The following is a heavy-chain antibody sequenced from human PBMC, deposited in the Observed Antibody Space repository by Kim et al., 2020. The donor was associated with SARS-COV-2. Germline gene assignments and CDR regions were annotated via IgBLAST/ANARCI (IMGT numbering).Heavy chain of an antibody. J-gene: IGHJ4*02. CDR2: IKINVDGGVA. CDR3: TRSGYSNTWNVAD. CDR1: GFSFSEVW. D-gene: IGHD1-20*01. Sequence: GGSLRLSCTTSGFSFSEVWISWVRQAPGKGLEWVGSIKINVDGGVADYAAPGKDRFTISRDDSRSILFLQLSSLKIEDTAIYFCTRSGYSNTWNVADWGLGTLVTVSS. V-gene: IGHV3-15*01.